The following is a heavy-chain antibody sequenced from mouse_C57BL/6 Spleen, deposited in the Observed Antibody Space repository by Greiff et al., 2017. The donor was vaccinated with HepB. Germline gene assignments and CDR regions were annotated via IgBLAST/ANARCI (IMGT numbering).Heavy chain of an antibody. Sequence: EVHLVESGGGLVQSGRSLRLSCATSGFTFSDFYMEWVRQAPGKGLEWIAASRNKANDYTTEYSASVKGRFIVSRETSQSILYLQMNALRAEDTAIYYCARDAYYYGSWYFDVWGTGTTVTVSS. J-gene: IGHJ1*03. CDR1: GFTFSDFY. CDR2: SRNKANDYTT. D-gene: IGHD1-1*01. V-gene: IGHV7-1*01. CDR3: ARDAYYYGSWYFDV.